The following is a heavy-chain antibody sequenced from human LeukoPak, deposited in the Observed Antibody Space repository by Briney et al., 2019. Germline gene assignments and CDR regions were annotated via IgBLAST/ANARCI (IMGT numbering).Heavy chain of an antibody. Sequence: GGSLRLSCAASGFIFNSYGMHWVRQAPGKGLEWVAFIRYDGSNKYYADSVKGRFTISRDNSKNTLFLQMNSLTAEDTAIYSCARPRLEYCSGGSCFDAFDIWGQGTMVTVSS. CDR2: IRYDGSNK. J-gene: IGHJ3*02. D-gene: IGHD2-15*01. V-gene: IGHV3-30*02. CDR1: GFIFNSYG. CDR3: ARPRLEYCSGGSCFDAFDI.